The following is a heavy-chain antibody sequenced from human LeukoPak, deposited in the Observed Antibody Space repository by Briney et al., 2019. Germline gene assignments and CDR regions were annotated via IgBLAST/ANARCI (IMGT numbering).Heavy chain of an antibody. CDR3: ATDYGSGSYDY. Sequence: ASVKVSCKVSGYTFTDYYMHWVQQAPGKGLEWMGLVDPEDGETIYAEKFQGRVTITADTSTDTAYMELSGLRSEDTAVYYCATDYGSGSYDYWGQGTLVTVSS. J-gene: IGHJ4*02. D-gene: IGHD1-26*01. V-gene: IGHV1-69-2*01. CDR1: GYTFTDYY. CDR2: VDPEDGET.